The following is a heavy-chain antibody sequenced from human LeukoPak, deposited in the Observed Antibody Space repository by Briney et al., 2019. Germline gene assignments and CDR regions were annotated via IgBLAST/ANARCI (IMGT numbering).Heavy chain of an antibody. V-gene: IGHV1-69*01. CDR3: ASSAVYDYVWGSYRSFDY. D-gene: IGHD3-16*02. Sequence: GSSVKVSCKASGGTFRSYAISWVRQPPGQGVEWMGGIFPIFGTANYAQKIQGRVTITADESTSTAYMELSSLRSEDTAVYYCASSAVYDYVWGSYRSFDYWGQGTLVTVSS. CDR1: GGTFRSYA. CDR2: IFPIFGTA. J-gene: IGHJ4*02.